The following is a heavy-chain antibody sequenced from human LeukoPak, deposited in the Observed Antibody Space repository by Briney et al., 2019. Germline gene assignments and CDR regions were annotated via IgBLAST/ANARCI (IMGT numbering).Heavy chain of an antibody. V-gene: IGHV3-33*01. CDR1: GFTFSDYG. Sequence: GGSLRLSCAASGFTFSDYGMHWVRQAPGKGLEWVAVIWYDGSDKYYADSVKGRFTISRDNAKNTLHLQMNSLRAEDTAVYYCXXGVGGTSHGDYFDYWGQGTLVTVSS. J-gene: IGHJ4*02. D-gene: IGHD3-16*01. CDR3: XXGVGGTSHGDYFDY. CDR2: IWYDGSDK.